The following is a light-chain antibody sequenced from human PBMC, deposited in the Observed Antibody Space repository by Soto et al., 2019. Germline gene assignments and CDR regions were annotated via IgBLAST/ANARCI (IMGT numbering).Light chain of an antibody. CDR3: QQYSIWPYT. V-gene: IGKV3-15*01. J-gene: IGKJ2*01. CDR1: QSIRSN. CDR2: GAS. Sequence: EIVMTQSPATLSVSPGERATLSCRASQSIRSNLAWYQQKPGQAPRLLIYGASTRATGIPARFRGSGSGTEFTLTSSSLQSEDVAVYYGQQYSIWPYTFGQGTKLEIK.